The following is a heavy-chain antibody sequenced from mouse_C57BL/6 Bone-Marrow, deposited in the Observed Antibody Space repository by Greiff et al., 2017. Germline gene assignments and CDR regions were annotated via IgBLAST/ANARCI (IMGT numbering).Heavy chain of an antibody. CDR1: GYTFTSYW. CDR3: APLLPTGFDY. V-gene: IGHV1-69*01. D-gene: IGHD1-2*01. CDR2: IDPSDSYT. Sequence: QVHVKQPGAELVMPGASVKLSCKASGYTFTSYWMHWVKQRPGQGLEWIGEIDPSDSYTNYNQKFKGKSTLTVDKSSSTAYMQLSSLTSEDSAVYYCAPLLPTGFDYWGKGTTLTVSS. J-gene: IGHJ2*01.